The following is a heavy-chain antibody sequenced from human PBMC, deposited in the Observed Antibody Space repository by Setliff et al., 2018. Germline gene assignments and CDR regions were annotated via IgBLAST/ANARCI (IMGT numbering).Heavy chain of an antibody. CDR2: IHYSGST. V-gene: IGHV4-39*01. CDR1: AGSISSRSYY. CDR3: ARQGRKSDSRGYYYWTDFDY. Sequence: SETLSLTCTVSAGSISSRSYYWGWIRQPPGKGLEWIATIHYSGSTYYNPSLKSRVTTSVDTSKNQFSLKLSSVTAADTAVYYCARQGRKSDSRGYYYWTDFDYWGQGALVTVSS. D-gene: IGHD3-22*01. J-gene: IGHJ4*02.